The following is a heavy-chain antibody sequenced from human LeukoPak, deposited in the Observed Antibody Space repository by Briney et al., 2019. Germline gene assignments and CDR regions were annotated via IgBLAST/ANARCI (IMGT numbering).Heavy chain of an antibody. V-gene: IGHV4-39*01. Sequence: SETLSLTCTVSGGSISSSSYYWGWIRQPPGKGLEWIGSIYYSGSTYYNPSLKSRVTISVDTSKNQFSLKLSSVTAADTAVYYCARSLQYLYYYYMDVWGKGTTVTVSS. CDR2: IYYSGST. CDR1: GGSISSSSYY. CDR3: ARSLQYLYYYYMDV. D-gene: IGHD4-11*01. J-gene: IGHJ6*03.